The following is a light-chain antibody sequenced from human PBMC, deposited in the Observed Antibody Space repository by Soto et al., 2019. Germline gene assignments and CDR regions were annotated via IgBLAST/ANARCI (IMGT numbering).Light chain of an antibody. CDR2: AND. CDR1: TSNIGSSA. V-gene: IGLV1-44*01. J-gene: IGLJ1*01. CDR3: AAWDGSLNRYV. Sequence: SVLPQPPSASGTPGQRVTISCSGSTSNIGSSAVNWYQQLPGTAPKLLIYANDQRPSGVPARFSGSKSGTSASLAINGLQSEDEADYYCAAWDGSLNRYVFAAGTRSPS.